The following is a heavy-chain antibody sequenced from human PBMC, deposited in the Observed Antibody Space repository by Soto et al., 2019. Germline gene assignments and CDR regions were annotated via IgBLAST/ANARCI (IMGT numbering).Heavy chain of an antibody. CDR2: IWYDGSNK. CDR3: ARDRASYSSGWHDY. J-gene: IGHJ4*02. Sequence: QVQLVESGGGVVQPGRSLRLSCAASGFTFSSYGMHWVRQAPGKGLEWVAVIWYDGSNKYYADSVKGRFTISRDNSKNALYLQMNSLGAEDTAVYYCARDRASYSSGWHDYWGQGTLVTVSS. V-gene: IGHV3-33*01. D-gene: IGHD6-19*01. CDR1: GFTFSSYG.